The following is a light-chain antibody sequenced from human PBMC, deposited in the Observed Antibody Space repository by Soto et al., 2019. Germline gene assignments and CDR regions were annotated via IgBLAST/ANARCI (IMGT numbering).Light chain of an antibody. V-gene: IGLV2-14*01. CDR3: ASYTSSTTLV. J-gene: IGLJ1*01. CDR1: SSDVGGYSY. CDR2: EVS. Sequence: QSALTQPASVSGSPGQSIAISCTGTSSDVGGYSYVSWYQQHPGKAPKTMIYEVSNRPSGVSNRFSGSKSGNTASLTISGLQAEDEADYYCASYTSSTTLVFGPGTKLTVL.